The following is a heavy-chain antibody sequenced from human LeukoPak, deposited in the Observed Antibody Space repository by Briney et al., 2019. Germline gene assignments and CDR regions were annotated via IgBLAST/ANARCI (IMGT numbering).Heavy chain of an antibody. CDR1: GGSISSYY. D-gene: IGHD3-22*01. CDR2: IYTSGST. V-gene: IGHV4-4*07. Sequence: PSETLSLTCTVSGGSISSYYWSWIRQPAGKGLEWIGRIYTSGSTNYNPSLKSRVTMSVDTSKNQFSLKLSSVTAADTAVYYCARGSYDSSAQGAFDIWGQGTMVTVSS. CDR3: ARGSYDSSAQGAFDI. J-gene: IGHJ3*02.